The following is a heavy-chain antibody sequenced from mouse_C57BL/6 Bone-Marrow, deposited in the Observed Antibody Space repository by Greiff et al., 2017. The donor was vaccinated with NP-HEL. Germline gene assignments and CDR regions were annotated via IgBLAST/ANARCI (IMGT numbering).Heavy chain of an antibody. CDR3: AREDYYVPFDY. J-gene: IGHJ2*01. Sequence: EVQLQQSGPELVKPGASVKISCKASGYTFTDYYMNWVKQSHGKSLEWIGDINPNNGGTSYNQKFKGKATLTVDKSSSTAYMELRSLTSEDSAVYYCAREDYYVPFDYWGQGTTLTVSS. CDR2: INPNNGGT. CDR1: GYTFTDYY. D-gene: IGHD1-1*01. V-gene: IGHV1-26*01.